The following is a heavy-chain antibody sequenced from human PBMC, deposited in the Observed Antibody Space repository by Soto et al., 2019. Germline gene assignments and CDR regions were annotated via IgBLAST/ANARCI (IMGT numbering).Heavy chain of an antibody. CDR1: GGSISSSSYY. CDR3: ARGLMDGDPGFDY. CDR2: IYYSGST. J-gene: IGHJ4*02. Sequence: QLPLQESGPGLVKPSETLSLTCTVSGGSISSSSYYWGWIRQPPGKGLEWIGSIYYSGSTYYNPSLKSRVTISVDTSKNQFSLKLSSVTAADTAVYYCARGLMDGDPGFDYWGQGTLVTVSS. V-gene: IGHV4-39*01. D-gene: IGHD4-17*01.